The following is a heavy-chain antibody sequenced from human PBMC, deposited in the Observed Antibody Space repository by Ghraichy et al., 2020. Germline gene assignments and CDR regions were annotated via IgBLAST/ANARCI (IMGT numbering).Heavy chain of an antibody. D-gene: IGHD6-13*01. CDR3: ARDCSSRVSGPGTDDVFDI. CDR2: IHYPGST. CDR1: GGSITNYY. Sequence: SETLSLTCTVSGGSITNYYWSWIRQPPGKGLEWIGYIHYPGSTDYNPSLKSRVTISLDTSKTQFSLRLTSVTAADTAVYYCARDCSSRVSGPGTDDVFDIWGQGRMVTVAS. V-gene: IGHV4-59*01. J-gene: IGHJ3*02.